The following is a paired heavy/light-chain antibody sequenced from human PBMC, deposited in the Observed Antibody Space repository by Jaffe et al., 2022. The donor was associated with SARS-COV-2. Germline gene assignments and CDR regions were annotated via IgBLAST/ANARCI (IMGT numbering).Light chain of an antibody. J-gene: IGLJ1*01. CDR2: DVS. CDR3: SSYTSSSTQV. V-gene: IGLV2-14*01. CDR1: SSDVGGYNY. Sequence: QSALTQPASVSGSPGQSITISCTGTSSDVGGYNYVSWYQQHPGKAPKLMIYDVSNRPSGVSNRFSGSKSGNTASLTISGLQAEDEADYYCSSYTSSSTQVFGTGTKVTVL.
Heavy chain of an antibody. D-gene: IGHD3-22*01. Sequence: QVQLVQSGPEVKKPGSSVKVSCKASGGTFSSYAISWVRQAPGQGLEWMGGIIPIFGTTNYAQKFQGRVTITADESTSTAYMELSSLRSEDTAVYYCARMKNYDRSGYYFSDAFDMWGLGTMVTVSS. CDR3: ARMKNYDRSGYYFSDAFDM. J-gene: IGHJ3*02. V-gene: IGHV1-69*01. CDR1: GGTFSSYA. CDR2: IIPIFGTT.